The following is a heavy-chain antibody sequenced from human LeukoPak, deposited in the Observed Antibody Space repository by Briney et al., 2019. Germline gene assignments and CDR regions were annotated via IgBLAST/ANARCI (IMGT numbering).Heavy chain of an antibody. Sequence: SETLSLTCTVSGGTISTSSYYWGSIRQPPGKGLEWIGSIYYSGNTYYNPSLKSRVIISVDTSKNQFSLKLSSVTAADTAVYYCARQLRPGFFDYWGQGTLVTVSS. CDR2: IYYSGNT. CDR3: ARQLRPGFFDY. D-gene: IGHD2-15*01. V-gene: IGHV4-39*01. CDR1: GGTISTSSYY. J-gene: IGHJ4*02.